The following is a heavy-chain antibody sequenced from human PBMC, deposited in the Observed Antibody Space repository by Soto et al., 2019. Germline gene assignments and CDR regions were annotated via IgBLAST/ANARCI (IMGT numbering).Heavy chain of an antibody. J-gene: IGHJ6*02. Sequence: GGSLRLSCAASEFTFDKYYMTWVRQAPGXGPEWXAXIXXXRXEXXXVXXXXGRFTISRDNANNSLYLQMNSLRAEDTAVYFCARGNWNYYYGFDVWGQGTTVTVSS. V-gene: IGHV3-7*01. CDR2: IXXXRXEX. D-gene: IGHD1-20*01. CDR1: EFTFDKYY. CDR3: ARGNWNYYYGFDV.